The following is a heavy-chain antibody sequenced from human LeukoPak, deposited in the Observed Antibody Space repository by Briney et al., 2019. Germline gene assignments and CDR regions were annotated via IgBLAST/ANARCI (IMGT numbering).Heavy chain of an antibody. J-gene: IGHJ6*03. V-gene: IGHV3-30*18. CDR1: GFTFSSYG. CDR3: AKDEVVPGYYYTDV. CDR2: ISYDGSNK. D-gene: IGHD2-2*01. Sequence: GGSLRLSCAASGFTFSSYGMHWVRQAPGKGLEWVAVISYDGSNKYYADSVKGRFTISRDNSKNTMYLQMNSLNAEDTAVYYCAKDEVVPGYYYTDVWGRGTTVTVSS.